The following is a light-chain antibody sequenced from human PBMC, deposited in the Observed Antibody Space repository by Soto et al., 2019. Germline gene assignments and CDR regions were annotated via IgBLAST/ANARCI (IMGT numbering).Light chain of an antibody. Sequence: QSALTQPASVSGSPGQSIAISCTGTSSDVGGYNSASWYQQHPGKAPKLLIYDVSNRPSGVSNRFSGSKSGNTASLTISGLQAEDEADYYFSSYSTGGSYVFGTGTKVTVL. J-gene: IGLJ1*01. CDR1: SSDVGGYNS. CDR2: DVS. CDR3: SSYSTGGSYV. V-gene: IGLV2-14*03.